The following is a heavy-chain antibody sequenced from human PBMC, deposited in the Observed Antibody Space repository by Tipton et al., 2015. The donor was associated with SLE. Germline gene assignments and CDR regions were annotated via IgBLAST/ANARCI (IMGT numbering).Heavy chain of an antibody. V-gene: IGHV4-39*07. D-gene: IGHD3-9*01. Sequence: TLSLTCTVSGGSISSSSYYWGWIRQPPGKGLEWIGSIYYSGSTYYNPSLKSRVTISVDTSKNQFSLKLSSVTAADTAVYYCARLYFKDYYFDYWGQGTLVTVSS. CDR2: IYYSGST. J-gene: IGHJ4*02. CDR3: ARLYFKDYYFDY. CDR1: GGSISSSSYY.